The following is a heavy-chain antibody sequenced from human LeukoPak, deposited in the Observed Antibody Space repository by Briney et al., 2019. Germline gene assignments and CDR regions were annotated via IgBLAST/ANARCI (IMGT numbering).Heavy chain of an antibody. D-gene: IGHD3-10*01. Sequence: ASVKVSCKASGYTFTSYGISWVRQAPGQGLEWVGWISAYNGNTNYAQKLQGRVSMTTDKSTSTAYMELRSLRSDATAVYYCARSLWFGESYYMDVWGKGTTVTVSS. CDR2: ISAYNGNT. CDR3: ARSLWFGESYYMDV. V-gene: IGHV1-18*01. J-gene: IGHJ6*03. CDR1: GYTFTSYG.